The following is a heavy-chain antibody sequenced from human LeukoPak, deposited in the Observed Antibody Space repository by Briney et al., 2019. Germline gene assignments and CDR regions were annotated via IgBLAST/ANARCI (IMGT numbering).Heavy chain of an antibody. CDR3: ARLPYCSGGSCYSDLDY. V-gene: IGHV4-39*01. Sequence: SETLSLTCTVSGGSISSSSYYWGWIRQPPGKGLERNGSIYYSWSTYYNPSLKSRVTISVDTSKNQFSLKLSSVTAADTAVYYCARLPYCSGGSCYSDLDYWGQGTLVTVSS. CDR1: GGSISSSSYY. J-gene: IGHJ4*02. CDR2: IYYSWST. D-gene: IGHD2-15*01.